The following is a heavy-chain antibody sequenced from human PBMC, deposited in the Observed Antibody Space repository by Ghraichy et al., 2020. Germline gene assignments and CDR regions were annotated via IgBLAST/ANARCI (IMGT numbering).Heavy chain of an antibody. Sequence: GGYLRLSCAASGFTFSSYSMNWVRQAPGKGLEWVSYISSSSSTIYYADSVKGRFTISRDNAKNSLYLQMNSLRDEDTAVYYCARGDCSGGSCNYYYYYGMDVWGQGTTVTVSS. V-gene: IGHV3-48*02. CDR3: ARGDCSGGSCNYYYYYGMDV. J-gene: IGHJ6*02. CDR2: ISSSSSTI. CDR1: GFTFSSYS. D-gene: IGHD2-15*01.